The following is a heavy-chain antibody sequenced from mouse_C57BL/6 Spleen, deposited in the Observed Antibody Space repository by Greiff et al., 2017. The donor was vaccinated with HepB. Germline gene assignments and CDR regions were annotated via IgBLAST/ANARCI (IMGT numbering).Heavy chain of an antibody. CDR1: GYTFTDYN. J-gene: IGHJ2*01. V-gene: IGHV1-18*01. D-gene: IGHD2-4*01. CDR3: ARSRDYPYYFDY. CDR2: INPNNGGT. Sequence: VQLKQSGPELVKPGASVKIPCKASGYTFTDYNMDWVKQSHGKSLEWIGDINPNNGGTIYNQKFKGKATLTVDKSSSTAYMELRSLTSEDTAVYYCARSRDYPYYFDYWGQGTTLTVSS.